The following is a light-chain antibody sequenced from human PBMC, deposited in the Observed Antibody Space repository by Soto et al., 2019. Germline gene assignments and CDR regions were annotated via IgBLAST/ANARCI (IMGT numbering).Light chain of an antibody. V-gene: IGLV2-14*01. CDR1: SSDVGGYNY. J-gene: IGLJ2*01. Sequence: QSALTQPASVSGSPGQSITISCTGTSSDVGGYNYVSWYQQHPGKAPKLMIYDVSNRPSGVSNRFSGSKSGNTASLTISGRQAEDEADYYCSSYTSSSAPHVVFGGGTKVTVL. CDR3: SSYTSSSAPHVV. CDR2: DVS.